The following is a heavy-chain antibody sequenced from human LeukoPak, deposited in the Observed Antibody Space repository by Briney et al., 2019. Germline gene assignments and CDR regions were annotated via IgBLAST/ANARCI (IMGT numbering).Heavy chain of an antibody. V-gene: IGHV4-34*01. J-gene: IGHJ3*02. CDR1: GGSFSGYY. D-gene: IGHD3-22*01. CDR3: AREYYYDSSGYWTDAFDI. CDR2: INHSGST. Sequence: SETLSLTCAVYGGSFSGYYWSWIRQPPGKGLEWIGEINHSGSTNYNPSLKSRVTISVDTSKNQFSLKLSPVTAADTAVYYCAREYYYDSSGYWTDAFDIWGQGTMVTVSS.